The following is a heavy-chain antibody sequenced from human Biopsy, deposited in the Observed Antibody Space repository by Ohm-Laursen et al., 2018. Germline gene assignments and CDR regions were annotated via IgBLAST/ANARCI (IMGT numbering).Heavy chain of an antibody. CDR2: INPNSGNA. D-gene: IGHD3-9*01. CDR1: GYTFAGYY. CDR3: ARVPAYPSIDGYYGLDL. Sequence: PSVKVSCKASGYTFAGYYLQWVRQAPGHGLEWMGWINPNSGNANYAQSFQGRLTVTRDTSISTAYMELTSLTFDDTAIYYCARVPAYPSIDGYYGLDLWGQGTTVIVSS. J-gene: IGHJ6*02. V-gene: IGHV1-2*02.